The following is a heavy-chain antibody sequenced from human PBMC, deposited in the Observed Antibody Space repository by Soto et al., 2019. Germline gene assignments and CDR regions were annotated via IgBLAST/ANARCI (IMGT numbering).Heavy chain of an antibody. CDR3: ARGAFGEVSFDY. V-gene: IGHV1-2*02. Sequence: ASVKVSRKASGYTFAGYYMQWVRQAPGQGLEWMGWINPNSASTNYAQKNQGRVTMTTDTSTSTAYMDLRSLRSDVTAVYYCARGAFGEVSFDYWGQGTQVTVSS. CDR2: INPNSAST. CDR1: GYTFAGYY. D-gene: IGHD3-10*01. J-gene: IGHJ4*02.